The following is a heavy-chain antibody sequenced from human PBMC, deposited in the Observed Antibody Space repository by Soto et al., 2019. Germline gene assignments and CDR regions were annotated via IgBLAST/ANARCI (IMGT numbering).Heavy chain of an antibody. V-gene: IGHV3-66*01. D-gene: IGHD4-4*01. CDR2: IYNDGST. CDR1: GFIVSVYY. Sequence: PGGSLRLSCAASGFIVSVYYMSWVRQAPGKGLEWVSIIYNDGSTYYADSVKGRFTISRDDSKNTLDLQILSLRAEDTAVDYCARDSYTRYWGQGNLVTVSS. J-gene: IGHJ4*02. CDR3: ARDSYTRY.